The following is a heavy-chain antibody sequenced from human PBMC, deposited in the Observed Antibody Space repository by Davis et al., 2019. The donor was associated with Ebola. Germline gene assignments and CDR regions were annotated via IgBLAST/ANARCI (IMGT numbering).Heavy chain of an antibody. J-gene: IGHJ6*02. V-gene: IGHV3-30*03. Sequence: GGSLRLSCAASGFTFSSYGMHWVRQAPGKGLEWVAVISYDGSNKYYADSVKGRFTISRDNSKNTLYLQMNSLRAEDTAVYYCARGGMITFGGVIRYYYYGMDVWGQGTTVTVSS. CDR1: GFTFSSYG. CDR3: ARGGMITFGGVIRYYYYGMDV. CDR2: ISYDGSNK. D-gene: IGHD3-16*02.